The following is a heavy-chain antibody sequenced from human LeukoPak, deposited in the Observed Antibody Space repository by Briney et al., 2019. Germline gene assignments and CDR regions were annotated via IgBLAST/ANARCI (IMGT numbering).Heavy chain of an antibody. D-gene: IGHD3-10*01. V-gene: IGHV3-48*01. CDR2: ISSSSSTI. Sequence: GGSLRLSCAASGFTFSSYTMYGVRQAPGKGLEWVSYISSSSSTIYYTDSVKGRFTISRDNAENSLYLQMNSLRAEDTAVYYCARLAYAPGSSLFDYWGQGTLVTVSS. CDR3: ARLAYAPGSSLFDY. J-gene: IGHJ4*02. CDR1: GFTFSSYT.